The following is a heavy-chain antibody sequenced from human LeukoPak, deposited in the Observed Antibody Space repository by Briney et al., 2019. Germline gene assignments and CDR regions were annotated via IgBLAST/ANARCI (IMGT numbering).Heavy chain of an antibody. CDR3: ARLGYDSSGYYYVYWFDP. D-gene: IGHD3-22*01. V-gene: IGHV3-33*05. Sequence: GGSLRLSCAVPDFIFRRYGMHWVRQAPGKGLQWVSFVQYDGSETQYADFVQGRFTISRDNSKDTLYLQMNSLRAEDTAVYYCARLGYDSSGYYYVYWFDPWGQGTLVTVSS. CDR2: VQYDGSET. CDR1: DFIFRRYG. J-gene: IGHJ5*02.